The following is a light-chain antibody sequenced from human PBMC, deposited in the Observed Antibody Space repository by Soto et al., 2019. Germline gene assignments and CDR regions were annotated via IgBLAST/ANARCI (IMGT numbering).Light chain of an antibody. Sequence: DIAMTQSPLSLPVTPGEPASISCRSSQSLLHSNGYNYLDWYLQKPGQSPQLLIYLGSNRASGVPERFSGSGSGTDFTLKISRVEAEDVGVYYCMQALQTPFTFGPGTKVDIK. CDR2: LGS. V-gene: IGKV2-28*01. J-gene: IGKJ3*01. CDR1: QSLLHSNGYNY. CDR3: MQALQTPFT.